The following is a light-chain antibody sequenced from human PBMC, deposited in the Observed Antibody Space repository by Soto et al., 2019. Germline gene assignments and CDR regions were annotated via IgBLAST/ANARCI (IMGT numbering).Light chain of an antibody. CDR2: DAS. CDR1: QDISNY. Sequence: DIQMTQSPSSLSASVGDRVTITCQASQDISNYLNWYQQKQGKAPKLLIYDASNLETGVPSRFSGSGSGTDFTFTISILQPEDIATYYCQQYDNLPYTFGQGTKLEIK. CDR3: QQYDNLPYT. V-gene: IGKV1-33*01. J-gene: IGKJ2*01.